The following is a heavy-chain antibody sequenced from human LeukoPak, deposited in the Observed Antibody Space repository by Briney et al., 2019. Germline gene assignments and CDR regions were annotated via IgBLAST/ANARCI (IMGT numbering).Heavy chain of an antibody. Sequence: AASVKVSCKASGGTFSGYAINWVRRAPGQGLEWMGGIIAMIGTAKYAQRFQGRVTITADESTSTAYMEVSSLRSEDMAVYYCAIFQGTYGDNGNDHWGQGTLVIVSS. V-gene: IGHV1-69*13. D-gene: IGHD4-17*01. J-gene: IGHJ4*02. CDR2: IIAMIGTA. CDR1: GGTFSGYA. CDR3: AIFQGTYGDNGNDH.